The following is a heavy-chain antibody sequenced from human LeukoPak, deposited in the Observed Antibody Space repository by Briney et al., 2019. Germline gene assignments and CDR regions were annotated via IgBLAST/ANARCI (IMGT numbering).Heavy chain of an antibody. CDR1: GGSISSYY. CDR3: ARRGPSSGVYYYYYYYMDV. V-gene: IGHV4-59*12. Sequence: SETLSLTCTVSGGSISSYYWSWIRQPPGKGLEWIGYISYSGSTNYNPSLKSRVTISVDTSKNQFSLKLSSVTAADTAVYYCARRGPSSGVYYYYYYYMDVWGKGTTVTVSS. J-gene: IGHJ6*03. CDR2: ISYSGST. D-gene: IGHD2-2*01.